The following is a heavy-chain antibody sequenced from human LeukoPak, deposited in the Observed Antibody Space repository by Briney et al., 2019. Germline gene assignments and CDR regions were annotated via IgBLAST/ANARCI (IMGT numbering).Heavy chain of an antibody. CDR3: AQSPYDILTGYWVSNWFDP. CDR1: GGSISSYY. CDR2: IYYSGST. V-gene: IGHV4-59*01. J-gene: IGHJ5*02. Sequence: SETLSLTCTVSGGSISSYYWSWIRQPPGKGLEWIGYIYYSGSTNYNPSLKSRVTISVDTSKNQFSLKLSSVTAADTAVYYCAQSPYDILTGYWVSNWFDPWGQGTLVTVSS. D-gene: IGHD3-9*01.